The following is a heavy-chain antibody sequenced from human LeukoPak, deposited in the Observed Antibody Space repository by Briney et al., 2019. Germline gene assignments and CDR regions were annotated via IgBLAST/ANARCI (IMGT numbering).Heavy chain of an antibody. CDR1: GGTFSSYV. Sequence: SVKVSCKASGGTFSSYVISWVRQAPGQGLEWMGRIIPILGIANYAQKFQGRVTITADKSTSTAYMELSSLRSEDTAVYYCASPPADYYDSGDYFDYWGQGTLVTVSS. V-gene: IGHV1-69*04. CDR3: ASPPADYYDSGDYFDY. D-gene: IGHD3-22*01. J-gene: IGHJ4*02. CDR2: IIPILGIA.